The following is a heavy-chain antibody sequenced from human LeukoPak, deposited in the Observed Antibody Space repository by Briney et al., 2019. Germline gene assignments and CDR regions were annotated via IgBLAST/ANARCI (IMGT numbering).Heavy chain of an antibody. D-gene: IGHD3-22*01. Sequence: GASVKVSCKASGYTFTGYYIHWVRQAPGQGLEWMGWINPNSGGTNYAQKFQGRVTMTRDTSISTAYMELSRLRSDDTAVYYCARTEGVRDAFDIWGQGTMVTVSS. CDR1: GYTFTGYY. J-gene: IGHJ3*02. V-gene: IGHV1-2*02. CDR2: INPNSGGT. CDR3: ARTEGVRDAFDI.